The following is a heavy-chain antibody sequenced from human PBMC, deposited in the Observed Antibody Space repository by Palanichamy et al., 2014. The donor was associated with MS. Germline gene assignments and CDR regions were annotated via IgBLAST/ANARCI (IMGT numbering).Heavy chain of an antibody. D-gene: IGHD3-10*01. CDR2: VFDSGIT. J-gene: IGHJ4*02. Sequence: QVHLQESGPGLVKPSETLSHTCLVSGGSFDIYYWSWFRQPPGKGLEWIGYVFDSGITSYNTSLQSRVTISLDTSKKQFSLNLHSVTAADTAVYYCAGFRAGGFWGQGTLVTVSS. V-gene: IGHV4-59*01. CDR1: GGSFDIYY. CDR3: AGFRAGGF.